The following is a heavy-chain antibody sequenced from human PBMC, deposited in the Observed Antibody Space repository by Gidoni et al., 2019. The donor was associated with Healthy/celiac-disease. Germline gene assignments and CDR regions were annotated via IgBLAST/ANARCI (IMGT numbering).Heavy chain of an antibody. J-gene: IGHJ5*02. CDR3: ARAQYCSGGSCSNWFDP. Sequence: QVQLQESGPGLVKPSQTLSLTCTVSGCSISSAGYYWSWIRQHPGKGLEWIGYIYYSGSTYYNPSLKSRVTISVDTSKNQFSLKLSSVTAADTAVYYCARAQYCSGGSCSNWFDPWGQGTLVTVSS. V-gene: IGHV4-31*03. CDR1: GCSISSAGYY. CDR2: IYYSGST. D-gene: IGHD2-15*01.